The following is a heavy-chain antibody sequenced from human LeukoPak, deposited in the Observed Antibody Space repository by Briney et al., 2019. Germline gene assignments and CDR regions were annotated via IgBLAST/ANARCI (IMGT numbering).Heavy chain of an antibody. Sequence: ASVKVSCKVSGYTLTELSMHWVRQAPGKGLEWMGGFDPEDGEKIYAQKFQGRVTMTEDTSTDTAYMELSSLRYEDTAVYYCATGYYDSSGYYVNWFDPWGQGTLVTVSS. V-gene: IGHV1-24*01. CDR3: ATGYYDSSGYYVNWFDP. CDR1: GYTLTELS. J-gene: IGHJ5*02. CDR2: FDPEDGEK. D-gene: IGHD3-22*01.